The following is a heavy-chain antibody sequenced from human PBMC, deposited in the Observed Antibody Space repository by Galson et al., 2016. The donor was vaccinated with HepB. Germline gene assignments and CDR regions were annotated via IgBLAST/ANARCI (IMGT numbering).Heavy chain of an antibody. J-gene: IGHJ4*02. CDR3: ARGTRHDDFWSGNYL. CDR1: GGSFSGNY. V-gene: IGHV4-34*01. Sequence: ETLSLTCAVYGGSFSGNYWIWIRQPPGKGLEWIGEINHSGSTNYNPSLKSRVTISVDTSKHQFSLKLSSVTAADTAVYYCARGTRHDDFWSGNYLWCQGTLVTVSS. CDR2: INHSGST. D-gene: IGHD3-3*01.